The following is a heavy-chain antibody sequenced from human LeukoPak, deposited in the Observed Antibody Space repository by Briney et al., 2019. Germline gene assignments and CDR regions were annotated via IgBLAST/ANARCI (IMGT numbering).Heavy chain of an antibody. CDR2: TRYDGSDK. D-gene: IGHD6-13*01. V-gene: IGHV3-30*02. J-gene: IGHJ4*02. CDR1: GFTFSTYG. Sequence: GGSLRLSCAASGFTFSTYGMHWVRQAPGEGLEWVAFTRYDGSDKHYADSVKGRFTISRDNSKNTLYLQMNSLRAEDTAVYYCAKSFGPVIAAAGTGADWGQGILVTVSS. CDR3: AKSFGPVIAAAGTGAD.